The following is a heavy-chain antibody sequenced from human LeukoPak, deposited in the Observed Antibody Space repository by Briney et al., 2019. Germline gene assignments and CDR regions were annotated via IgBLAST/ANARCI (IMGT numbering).Heavy chain of an antibody. V-gene: IGHV1-2*02. CDR3: ARARWFGSKDAFDI. CDR2: INPNSGGT. D-gene: IGHD3-10*01. J-gene: IGHJ3*02. CDR1: GYTFTGYY. Sequence: GASVKVSCKASGYTFTGYYMHWVRQAPGQGLEWMGWINPNSGGTNYAQKFQGRVTMTRDTSISTAYMELSRLRSDDTAVYYCARARWFGSKDAFDIWGQGTMVTVSS.